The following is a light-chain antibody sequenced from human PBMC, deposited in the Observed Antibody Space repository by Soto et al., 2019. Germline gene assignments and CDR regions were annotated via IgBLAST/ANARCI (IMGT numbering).Light chain of an antibody. J-gene: IGKJ4*01. CDR1: QSVSSNF. CDR2: GAS. Sequence: EIVLSQSPGTLSLSPGERATLSCRASQSVSSNFLAWYQQKPGQAPRLLIYGASSRATGIPDRFSGSGSGTDFTLTISRLEPEDFAVYYCQQYDTSPLTFGGGNKLEIK. CDR3: QQYDTSPLT. V-gene: IGKV3-20*01.